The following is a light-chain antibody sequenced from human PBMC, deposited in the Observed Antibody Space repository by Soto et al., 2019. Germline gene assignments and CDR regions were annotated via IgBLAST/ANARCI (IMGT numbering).Light chain of an antibody. CDR1: QSVSSTY. CDR3: QQYGRSLYT. V-gene: IGKV3-20*01. CDR2: GAS. Sequence: EIVLTQSPGTLSLSPGERATLSCRASQSVSSTYLAWFQQKPGQAPRLLISGASSRATGIPERLSGSGSGTDFTLTISRLEPEDFAVYYCQQYGRSLYTFGQGTKLEIK. J-gene: IGKJ2*01.